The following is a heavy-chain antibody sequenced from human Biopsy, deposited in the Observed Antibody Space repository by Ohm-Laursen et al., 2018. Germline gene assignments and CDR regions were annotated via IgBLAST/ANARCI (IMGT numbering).Heavy chain of an antibody. Sequence: GSLRLSCTASGFSVNDNYMSWVRQAPGKGLEWVSFIYGDGRTFYAGSVKDRFTLSRDTSNNLMFLQMDSLRADETAVYYCARGGIVSVHSYGRMGLFYFDSWGQGILVTVAS. V-gene: IGHV3-53*01. CDR1: GFSVNDNY. CDR3: ARGGIVSVHSYGRMGLFYFDS. D-gene: IGHD5-18*01. CDR2: IYGDGRT. J-gene: IGHJ4*02.